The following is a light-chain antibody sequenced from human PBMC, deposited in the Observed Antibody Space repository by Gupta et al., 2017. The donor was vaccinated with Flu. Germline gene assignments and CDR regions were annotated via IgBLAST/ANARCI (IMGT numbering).Light chain of an antibody. CDR3: RIWHNSDYV. CDR1: SDINVGTSW. CDR2: YKSYSDK. Sequence: QAVLTQPSSLSAPPGASASLTCTLRSDINVGTSWIYWYQQKPGSPPQSLQRYKSYSDKQQGSGVPSRFSGSKDASANAGILLISGLEAEDEDYYYFRIWHNSDYVFGSGTKVTVL. J-gene: IGLJ1*01. V-gene: IGLV5-45*02.